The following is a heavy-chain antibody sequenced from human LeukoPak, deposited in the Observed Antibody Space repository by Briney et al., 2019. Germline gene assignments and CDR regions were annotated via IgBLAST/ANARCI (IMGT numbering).Heavy chain of an antibody. CDR3: ARDPNPTPMVRGVVGFDY. CDR1: GYTFTSYY. Sequence: ASVKVSCKASGYTFTSYYMHWVRQAPGQGLEWMGWISAYNGNTNYAQKLQGRVTMTTDTSTSTAYMELRSLRSDDTAVYYCARDPNPTPMVRGVVGFDYWGQGTLVTVSS. J-gene: IGHJ4*02. V-gene: IGHV1-18*04. CDR2: ISAYNGNT. D-gene: IGHD3-10*01.